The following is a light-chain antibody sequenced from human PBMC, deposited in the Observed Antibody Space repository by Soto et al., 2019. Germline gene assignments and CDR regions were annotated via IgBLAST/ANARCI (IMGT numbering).Light chain of an antibody. J-gene: IGLJ1*01. V-gene: IGLV1-40*01. CDR2: ANN. CDR1: SSNIGAGYD. CDR3: SSYTSSSTYV. Sequence: QSVLTQPPSVSGAPGQRVTISCTGSSSNIGAGYDVHWYQQFPGTAPRLLIYANNNRPSGVPDRFSGSKSGTSASLTISGLQAEDEADYYCSSYTSSSTYVFGTGTKVTVL.